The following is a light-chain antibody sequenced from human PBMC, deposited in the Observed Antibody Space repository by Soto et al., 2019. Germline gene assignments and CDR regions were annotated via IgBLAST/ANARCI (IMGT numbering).Light chain of an antibody. Sequence: DIQMTQSPSSLSASVGDRVTITCRASQGISNYLAWYQQKPGKVPKLLIYAASTFQSGVPSRFSGSGSGTDFTLTISSQQPEDVATYYCQKYNSAPPWTFGQGTKVEIK. V-gene: IGKV1-27*01. CDR1: QGISNY. J-gene: IGKJ1*01. CDR3: QKYNSAPPWT. CDR2: AAS.